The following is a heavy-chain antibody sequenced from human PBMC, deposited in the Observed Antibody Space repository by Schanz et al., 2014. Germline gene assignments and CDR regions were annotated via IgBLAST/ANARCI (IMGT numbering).Heavy chain of an antibody. J-gene: IGHJ6*03. CDR2: ISNSGTTI. CDR3: ARPSDSSWYMDV. CDR1: GGSFSGYY. D-gene: IGHD2-21*02. Sequence: QVQLQQWGAGLLKPSETLSLTCAVDGGSFSGYYWSWIRQSPDKGLEWVSYISNSGTTIYYADSVKGRFTISRDNAKNSLYLQMNSLRAEDTAVYYCARPSDSSWYMDVWGKGTTVTVSS. V-gene: IGHV3-11*04.